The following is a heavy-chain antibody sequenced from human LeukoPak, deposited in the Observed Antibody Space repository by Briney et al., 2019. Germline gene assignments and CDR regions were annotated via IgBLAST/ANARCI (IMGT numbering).Heavy chain of an antibody. Sequence: SETLSLTCAVYGGSFSGYYWSWIRQPPGKGLEWIGEINHSGSTNYNPSLKSRVTISVDTSKNQFSLKLSSVTAADTAVYYCARIEGEPGPFDYWGQGTLVTVSS. D-gene: IGHD3-16*01. CDR1: GGSFSGYY. CDR3: ARIEGEPGPFDY. J-gene: IGHJ4*02. V-gene: IGHV4-34*01. CDR2: INHSGST.